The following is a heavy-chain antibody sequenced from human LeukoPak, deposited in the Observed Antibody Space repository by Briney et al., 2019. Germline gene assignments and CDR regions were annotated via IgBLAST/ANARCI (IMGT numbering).Heavy chain of an antibody. CDR3: AKDPTIWFGGTDY. CDR2: TSGSGGST. CDR1: GFTFSSYG. V-gene: IGHV3-23*01. D-gene: IGHD3-10*01. J-gene: IGHJ4*02. Sequence: GGSLRLSCAASGFTFSSYGMSWVRQAPGKGLEWVSATSGSGGSTYYADSVKGRFTISRDNSKNTLYLQMNSLRAEDTAVYYCAKDPTIWFGGTDYWGQGTLVTVSS.